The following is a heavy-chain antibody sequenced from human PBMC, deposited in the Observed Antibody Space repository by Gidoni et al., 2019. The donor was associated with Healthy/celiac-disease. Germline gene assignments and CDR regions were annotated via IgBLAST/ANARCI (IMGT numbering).Heavy chain of an antibody. Sequence: EVQLVESGGGLVKPGGSLRLACAASGFTFRNAWMSWVRQAPGKGLEWVGRIKSKTDGGTTDYAASVKGRFTISRDDSKNTLYLQMNSLKTEDTAVYYCTTDPPGYYDSSGYYYEGYFDYWGQGTLVTVSS. CDR2: IKSKTDGGTT. CDR3: TTDPPGYYDSSGYYYEGYFDY. D-gene: IGHD3-22*01. CDR1: GFTFRNAW. V-gene: IGHV3-15*01. J-gene: IGHJ4*02.